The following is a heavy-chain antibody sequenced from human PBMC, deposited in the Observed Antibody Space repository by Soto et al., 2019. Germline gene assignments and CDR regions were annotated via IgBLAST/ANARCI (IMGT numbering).Heavy chain of an antibody. CDR1: GFSLSTSGVG. D-gene: IGHD5-12*01. Sequence: SGPTLVNPTQTLTLACTFSGFSLSTSGVGVGWIRQPPGKALEWLALIYWDDDKRYSPSLKSRLTITKDTSKNQVVLTMTNMEPVDTATSAYAQRRRSRSGYCTVGKMYYWRLGTLV. J-gene: IGHJ4*01. V-gene: IGHV2-5*02. CDR2: IYWDDDK. CDR3: AQRRRSRSGYCTVGKMYY.